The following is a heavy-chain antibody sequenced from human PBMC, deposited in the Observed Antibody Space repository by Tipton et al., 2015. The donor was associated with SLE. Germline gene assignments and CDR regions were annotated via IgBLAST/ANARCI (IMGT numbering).Heavy chain of an antibody. CDR1: GGSISSTSYY. V-gene: IGHV4-31*03. CDR2: IYDSGDT. D-gene: IGHD6-19*01. J-gene: IGHJ4*02. CDR3: ARGVISGWYVPGY. Sequence: TLSLTCTVSGGSISSTSYYWTWIRQPPGKGLEWIGYIYDSGDTYYNPSLKSRVAMSVDTSKNQFSLRLSSVTAADTAVYYCARGVISGWYVPGYWGQGTLVTVSS.